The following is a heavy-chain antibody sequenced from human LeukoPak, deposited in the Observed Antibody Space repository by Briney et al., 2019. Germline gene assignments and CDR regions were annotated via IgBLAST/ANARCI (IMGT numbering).Heavy chain of an antibody. J-gene: IGHJ4*02. CDR1: RGSISSYY. V-gene: IGHV4-59*01. D-gene: IGHD2-21*01. CDR2: IDNTAKI. Sequence: PSEPLSLTCTVSRGSISSYYWNWIRQSPGKGLEWIGYIDNTAKITTNPSLRSRVTISVDTPKNQFSLKLNSATAADTAVYHCARASWAYSPFDHWGQGTLVTVSS. CDR3: ARASWAYSPFDH.